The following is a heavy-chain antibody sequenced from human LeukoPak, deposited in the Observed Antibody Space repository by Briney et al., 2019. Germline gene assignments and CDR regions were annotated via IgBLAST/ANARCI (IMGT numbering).Heavy chain of an antibody. D-gene: IGHD1-26*01. CDR1: GFTFSSHW. CDR3: ASTGSYCYFDL. V-gene: IGHV3-7*01. Sequence: GGSLRLSCAASGFTFSSHWMSWVRQAPGKGLEWVANIKQDGSEKYYVDSVKGRFTISRDNAKNSLYLQMNSLRAEDTAVYYCASTGSYCYFDLWGRGTLVTVSS. J-gene: IGHJ2*01. CDR2: IKQDGSEK.